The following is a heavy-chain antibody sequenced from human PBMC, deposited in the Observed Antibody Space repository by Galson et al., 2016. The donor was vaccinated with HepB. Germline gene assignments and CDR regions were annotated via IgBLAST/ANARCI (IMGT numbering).Heavy chain of an antibody. CDR3: ARGGPARPLLWFGETPDY. Sequence: SLRLSCAASGFTFSGYAIHWVRQAPGKGLEWVAVISYDGSNKYYADSVKGRFTISRDNSKNTLYLQMNSLRAEDTAVYYCARGGPARPLLWFGETPDYWGRGALVTVSS. V-gene: IGHV3-30*04. CDR1: GFTFSGYA. CDR2: ISYDGSNK. J-gene: IGHJ4*02. D-gene: IGHD3-10*01.